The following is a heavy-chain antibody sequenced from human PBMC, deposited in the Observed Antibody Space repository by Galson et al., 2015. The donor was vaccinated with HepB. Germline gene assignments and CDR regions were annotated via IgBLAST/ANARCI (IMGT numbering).Heavy chain of an antibody. CDR2: IDPSDSYT. CDR1: GSTFSSYW. Sequence: QSGAEVKKPGESLRISCKGSGSTFSSYWISWVRQMPGKGLEWMGRIDPSDSYTSYSPSFQGHVTISADKSISTAYLQWSSLKASDTAMYYCARQKLGGAAAGYYYYGMDVWGQGTTVTVSS. CDR3: ARQKLGGAAAGYYYYGMDV. J-gene: IGHJ6*02. D-gene: IGHD7-27*01. V-gene: IGHV5-10-1*01.